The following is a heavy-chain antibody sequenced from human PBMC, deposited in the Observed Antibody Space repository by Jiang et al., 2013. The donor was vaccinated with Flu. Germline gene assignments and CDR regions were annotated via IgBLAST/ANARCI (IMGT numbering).Heavy chain of an antibody. J-gene: IGHJ5*02. CDR2: INPNSGGT. V-gene: IGHV1-2*02. Sequence: MGWINPNSGGTNYAQKFQGRVTMTRDTSISTAYMELSRLRSDDTAVYYCARSDGGSGGTEALYSRFDPWGQGTLVTVSS. D-gene: IGHD2-15*01. CDR3: ARSDGGSGGTEALYSRFDP.